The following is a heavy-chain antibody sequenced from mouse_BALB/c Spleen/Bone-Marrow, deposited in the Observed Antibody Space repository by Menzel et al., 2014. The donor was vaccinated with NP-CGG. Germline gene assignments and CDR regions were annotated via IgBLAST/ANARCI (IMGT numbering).Heavy chain of an antibody. J-gene: IGHJ2*01. V-gene: IGHV5-12-2*01. CDR3: ARLPFDY. Sequence: EVQLVESGGGLVQPGGSLKLSCAASGFTFSSYTMSWVRQTPEKRLEWVACISNSGGSIYYPDTVKGRFTISRDNAKNTLYLQMSSLKSEDTAMYYCARLPFDYWGQGTTLTVSS. CDR2: ISNSGGSI. CDR1: GFTFSSYT.